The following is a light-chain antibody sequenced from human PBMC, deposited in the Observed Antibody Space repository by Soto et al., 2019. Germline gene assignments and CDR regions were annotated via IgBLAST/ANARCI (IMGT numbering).Light chain of an antibody. CDR1: QGISTW. Sequence: DIQMTQSPTSVSASVGDRVTITCRASQGISTWLAWYQQKPGQAPRLLINAASSLQSGVPSRFSGGGSVTDFTLTISSRQPEDFATYYCQQANSFPLTFGGGTKVEIK. CDR2: AAS. V-gene: IGKV1D-12*01. CDR3: QQANSFPLT. J-gene: IGKJ4*01.